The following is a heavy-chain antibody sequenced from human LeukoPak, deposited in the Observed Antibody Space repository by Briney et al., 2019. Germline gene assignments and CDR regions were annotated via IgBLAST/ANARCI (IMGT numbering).Heavy chain of an antibody. CDR2: VYSSGRT. V-gene: IGHV4-61*02. Sequence: SETLSLTCTVSGGSINSGLYYWRWIRQSAGQGLEWIGRVYSSGRTNYNPSLKGRVTISVDTLKNQFSLMVRSVTAADTAVYYCASEGRGPVIYNWFDSWGQGVLVTVSS. J-gene: IGHJ5*01. CDR1: GGSINSGLYY. D-gene: IGHD3-10*01. CDR3: ASEGRGPVIYNWFDS.